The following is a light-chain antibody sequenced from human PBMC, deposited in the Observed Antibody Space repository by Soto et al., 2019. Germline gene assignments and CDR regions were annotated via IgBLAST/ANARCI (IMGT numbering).Light chain of an antibody. Sequence: EIVLTQSPATLSLSPGERATLSCRASQRVGRDFLAWYQQKLGQAPRLLIYGASSRATGIPDRFSGSGSGTDFTLNISRLEPEDFAVYYCQQYASSPLTFGGGTKVEIK. CDR3: QQYASSPLT. CDR2: GAS. V-gene: IGKV3-20*01. J-gene: IGKJ4*01. CDR1: QRVGRDF.